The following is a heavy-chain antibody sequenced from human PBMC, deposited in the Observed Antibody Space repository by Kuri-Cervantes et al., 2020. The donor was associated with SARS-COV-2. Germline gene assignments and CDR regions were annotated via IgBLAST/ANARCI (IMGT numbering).Heavy chain of an antibody. V-gene: IGHV3-23*01. J-gene: IGHJ4*02. Sequence: GESLKISCAASGFTFSSYAMSWVRQAPGKGLEWVSAISGSGGSTYYADSVKGRFTISRDNSKNTLYLQMNSLRAEDTAVYYCARGRYGLDYWGQGTLVTVSS. D-gene: IGHD4-17*01. CDR1: GFTFSSYA. CDR2: ISGSGGST. CDR3: ARGRYGLDY.